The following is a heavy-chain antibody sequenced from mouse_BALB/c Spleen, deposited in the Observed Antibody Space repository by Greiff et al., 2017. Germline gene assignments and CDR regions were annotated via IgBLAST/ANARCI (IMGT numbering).Heavy chain of an antibody. CDR1: GYSITSGYS. J-gene: IGHJ4*01. D-gene: IGHD4-1*01. V-gene: IGHV3-1*02. CDR3: ASCNWDWAMDY. CDR2: IHYSGST. Sequence: ESGPDLVKPSQSLSLTCTVTGYSITSGYSWPWIRQFPGNKLEWMGYIHYSGSTNYNPSLKSRISITRDTSKNQFFLQLNSVTTEDTATYYCASCNWDWAMDYWGQGTSVTVSS.